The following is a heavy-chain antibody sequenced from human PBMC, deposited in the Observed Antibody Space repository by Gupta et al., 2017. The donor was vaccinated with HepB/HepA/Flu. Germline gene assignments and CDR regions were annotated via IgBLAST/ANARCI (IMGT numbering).Heavy chain of an antibody. Sequence: QVQLVQSGAEVKKPGSSVKVSCKASGGTISSYAISWVRQAPGQGLEWMGGIIPIFGTANYAQKVQGRVTITADKSTSTAYMELRSMRSEDTAVYYCARDQWDTVRGYFDYWCQGTLATVYS. D-gene: IGHD4-11*01. CDR3: ARDQWDTVRGYFDY. V-gene: IGHV1-69*06. J-gene: IGHJ4*02. CDR2: IIPIFGTA. CDR1: GGTISSYA.